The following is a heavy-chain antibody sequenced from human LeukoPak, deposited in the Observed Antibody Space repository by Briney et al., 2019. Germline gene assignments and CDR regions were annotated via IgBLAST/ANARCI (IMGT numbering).Heavy chain of an antibody. CDR2: INHSGST. J-gene: IGHJ6*03. Sequence: SETLSLTCAVYGGSFSGYYWSWIRQPPGKGLEWFGEINHSGSTNYNPSLKSRVTISVDTSKNQFSLKLSSVTAADTAVYYCARYYYGSGSYYAPPVYMDVWGKGTTVTVSS. D-gene: IGHD3-10*01. CDR1: GGSFSGYY. CDR3: ARYYYGSGSYYAPPVYMDV. V-gene: IGHV4-34*01.